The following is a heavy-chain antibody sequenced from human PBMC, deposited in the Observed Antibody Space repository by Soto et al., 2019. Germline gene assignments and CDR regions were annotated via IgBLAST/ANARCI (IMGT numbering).Heavy chain of an antibody. Sequence: EVQLVESGGGLVQPGGSLRLSCAASGFTFSTYWMHWVRQAPGKGLVWVSRIIGDGSDTTYADSVKGGFTISRDNAKNTLILQRNSLRVEDTAVYYCVRVHVWGSNRHFDYWCQGTLVTVSS. D-gene: IGHD3-16*02. CDR1: GFTFSTYW. J-gene: IGHJ4*02. CDR2: IIGDGSDT. CDR3: VRVHVWGSNRHFDY. V-gene: IGHV3-74*01.